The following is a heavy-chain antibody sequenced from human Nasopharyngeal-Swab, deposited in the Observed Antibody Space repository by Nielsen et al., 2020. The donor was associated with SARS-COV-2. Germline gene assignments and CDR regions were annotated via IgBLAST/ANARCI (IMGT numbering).Heavy chain of an antibody. CDR1: GFTFSKAY. J-gene: IGHJ4*02. D-gene: IGHD4-17*01. V-gene: IGHV3-15*01. CDR3: TTDLHDFGDFDY. CDR2: IKSKTDGETT. Sequence: GESLKISCAASGFTFSKAYLSWVRQAPGKGLEWVGRIKSKTDGETTDYAAPVKGRFTISRDDSKDTLSLQMDSLKTEDTAMYYCTTDLHDFGDFDYWGQGTLVTVSS.